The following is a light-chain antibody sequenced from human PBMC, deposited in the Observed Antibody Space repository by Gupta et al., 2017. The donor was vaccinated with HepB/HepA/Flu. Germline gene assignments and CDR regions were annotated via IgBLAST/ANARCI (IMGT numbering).Light chain of an antibody. CDR3: CSYAGSVV. V-gene: IGLV2-11*01. J-gene: IGLJ2*01. CDR1: SSDVGGYNY. Sequence: QSALTQPRSVSGSPGQSVPISCTGTSSDVGGYNYVSWYQQQPGKAPKLMIYDVSKRPSGVPDRFSGSKSGNTASLTISGLQAEDEADYYCCSYAGSVVFGGGTKLTVL. CDR2: DVS.